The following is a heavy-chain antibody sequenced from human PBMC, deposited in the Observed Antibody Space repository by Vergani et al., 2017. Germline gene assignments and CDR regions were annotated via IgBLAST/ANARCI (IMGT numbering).Heavy chain of an antibody. CDR3: ARDGAGWLQYNWFDP. J-gene: IGHJ5*02. D-gene: IGHD5-24*01. CDR2: IKQDGSEK. V-gene: IGHV3-7*01. CDR1: GFTFSSCW. Sequence: EVQLVESGGGLVQPGGSLRLSCAASGFTFSSCWMSWVRQAPGKGLEWVANIKQDGSEKYYVDSVKGRFTISRDNAKNSLYLQMNSLRAEDTAVYYCARDGAGWLQYNWFDPWGQGTLVTVSS.